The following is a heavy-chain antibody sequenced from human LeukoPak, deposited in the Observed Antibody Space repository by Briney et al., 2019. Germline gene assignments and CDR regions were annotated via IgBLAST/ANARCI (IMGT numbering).Heavy chain of an antibody. V-gene: IGHV3-23*01. J-gene: IGHJ6*02. CDR2: ISGSGGST. CDR1: GFTFSSYA. Sequence: PGGSLRLSCAASGFTFSSYAMSWVRQAPGKGLEWVSAISGSGGSTYCADSVKGRFTISRDNSKNTLYLQMNSLRAEDTAVYYCAKDGHYDILTGYYMGYYYGMDVWGQGTTVTVSS. D-gene: IGHD3-9*01. CDR3: AKDGHYDILTGYYMGYYYGMDV.